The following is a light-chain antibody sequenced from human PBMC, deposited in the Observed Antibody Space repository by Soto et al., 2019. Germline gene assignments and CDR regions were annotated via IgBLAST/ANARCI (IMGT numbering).Light chain of an antibody. J-gene: IGKJ1*01. CDR2: AAS. V-gene: IGKV1-39*01. CDR3: QQSYSTPWT. CDR1: QSMRTY. Sequence: DMHMTQSPASLSASVLDIVTITCRASQSMRTYLNWYQQKPGKAPNLLIHAASSLQSGVPSRFSGSGSGTDFTLTISSLQPEDFATYYCQQSYSTPWTFGQGTKVDIK.